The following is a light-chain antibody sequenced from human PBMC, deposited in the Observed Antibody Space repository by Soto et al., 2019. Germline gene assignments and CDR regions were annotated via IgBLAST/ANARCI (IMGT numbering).Light chain of an antibody. V-gene: IGKV1-5*01. CDR2: DAS. J-gene: IGKJ2*01. CDR1: QIIGSS. CDR3: QQYYSYSYT. Sequence: DIQMTQSPSTLSASVGDRVTITCRASQIIGSSLAWYQQTPGRAPKLLIYDASTLHTGVPSRFSGSESGTEFTLTISSLQPDDSATYYCQQYYSYSYTLGQGTKVDLK.